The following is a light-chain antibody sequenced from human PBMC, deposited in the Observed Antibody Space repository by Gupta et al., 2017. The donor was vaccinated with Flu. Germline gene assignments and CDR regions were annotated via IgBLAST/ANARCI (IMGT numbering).Light chain of an antibody. Sequence: QSALTQPPSASGSPGQSVTISCTGPSSDVGGYNYVSWYQQHPGNAPKVMIYEVSKRPSGVPGRFSGSKSGNTATLTVSGLQAEDEADYYYNSYAGNTYVFGTGTRANVL. CDR1: SSDVGGYNY. V-gene: IGLV2-8*01. CDR3: NSYAGNTYV. J-gene: IGLJ1*01. CDR2: EVS.